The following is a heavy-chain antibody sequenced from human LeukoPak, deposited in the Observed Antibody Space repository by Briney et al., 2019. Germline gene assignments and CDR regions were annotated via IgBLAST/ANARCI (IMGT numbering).Heavy chain of an antibody. CDR2: IIPILGIA. D-gene: IGHD6-19*01. J-gene: IGHJ3*02. V-gene: IGHV1-69*04. CDR1: GGTFSSYA. Sequence: ASVKVSCKASGGTFSSYAISWVRQAPGQGLEWMGRIIPILGIAIYAQKFQGRVTMTEDTSTDTAYMELSSLRSEDTAVYYCATGHSSGGHDAFDIWGQGTMVTVSS. CDR3: ATGHSSGGHDAFDI.